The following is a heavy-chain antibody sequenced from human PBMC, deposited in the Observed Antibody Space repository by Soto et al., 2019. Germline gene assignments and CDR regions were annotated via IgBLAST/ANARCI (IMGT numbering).Heavy chain of an antibody. CDR1: GYTFTSYA. CDR3: ARALILRYFDWLDHFDY. J-gene: IGHJ4*02. V-gene: IGHV1-3*01. D-gene: IGHD3-9*01. CDR2: INAGNGNT. Sequence: ASVKVSCKASGYTFTSYAMHWVRQAPGQRLEWMGWINAGNGNTKYSQKFQGRVTITRDTSASTAYMELSSLRSEDTAVYYCARALILRYFDWLDHFDYWGQGTLVTVSS.